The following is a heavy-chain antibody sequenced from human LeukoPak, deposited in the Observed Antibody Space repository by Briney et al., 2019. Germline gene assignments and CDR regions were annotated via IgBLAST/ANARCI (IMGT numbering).Heavy chain of an antibody. D-gene: IGHD5-24*01. CDR1: GYSISSGYY. J-gene: IGHJ3*02. V-gene: IGHV4-38-2*01. CDR3: ARRVEMDI. CDR2: IYHSGST. Sequence: PSETLSLTCAVSGYSISSGYYWGWIRQPPGKGLEWIGSIYHSGSTYYNPPLKSRVTISVDTSKNQFSLKLSSVTAADTAVYYCARRVEMDIWGQGTMVTVSS.